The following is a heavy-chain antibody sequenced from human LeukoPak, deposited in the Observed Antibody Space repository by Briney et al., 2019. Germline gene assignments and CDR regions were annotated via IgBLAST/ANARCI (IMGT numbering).Heavy chain of an antibody. D-gene: IGHD6-13*01. CDR3: ARGSRAAARERWFDP. CDR2: IYHSGST. V-gene: IGHV4-4*02. Sequence: SETLSLTCAVSGGSISSSNWWSWVRQPPGKGLEWIGEIYHSGSTNYNPSLKSRVTISVDKSKNQFSLKLSSVTAADTAVYYCARGSRAAARERWFDPWGQGTLVTVSS. J-gene: IGHJ5*02. CDR1: GGSISSSNW.